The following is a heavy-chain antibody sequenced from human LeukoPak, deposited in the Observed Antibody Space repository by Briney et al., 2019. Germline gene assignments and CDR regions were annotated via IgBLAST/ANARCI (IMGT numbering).Heavy chain of an antibody. Sequence: GGSLRLSCAASGFTFRTYSMNWVRQAPGKGLVWVSSISGSSSYIHYADSVKGRFTISRDNAKNSVYLQMNSLRAEDTALYYCARVLGASEDYLWGSFRFWGQGTLVTVSS. J-gene: IGHJ4*02. CDR2: ISGSSSYI. V-gene: IGHV3-21*06. D-gene: IGHD3-16*02. CDR3: ARVLGASEDYLWGSFRF. CDR1: GFTFRTYS.